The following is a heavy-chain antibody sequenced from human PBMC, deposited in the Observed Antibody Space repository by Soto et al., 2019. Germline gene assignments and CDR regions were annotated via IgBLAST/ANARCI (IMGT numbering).Heavy chain of an antibody. V-gene: IGHV1-69*13. J-gene: IGHJ4*02. CDR3: ARGAMANFDY. CDR2: LIAMLGTP. Sequence: SVKVSCKASAGTFGSHGIAWVRQAPGQGLEWMGGLIAMLGTPTYARKVQGRATITADESLTSSYLELRSLRSEDTAVYFCARGAMANFDYWGQGTVVTGSS. CDR1: AGTFGSHG.